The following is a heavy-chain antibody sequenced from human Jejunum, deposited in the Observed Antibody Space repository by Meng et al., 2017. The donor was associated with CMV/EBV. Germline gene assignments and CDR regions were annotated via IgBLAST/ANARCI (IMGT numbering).Heavy chain of an antibody. CDR2: IKNDGSEK. Sequence: FSGYWMSWVRQAPGKGLEWVANIKNDGSEKYYVNSVKGRFTISRDNAKNSLYLQMNSLRAEDTAVYYCARDMYYVSSGFFGREDYWGQGTLVTVSS. V-gene: IGHV3-7*01. D-gene: IGHD3-22*01. J-gene: IGHJ4*02. CDR1: FSGYW. CDR3: ARDMYYVSSGFFGREDY.